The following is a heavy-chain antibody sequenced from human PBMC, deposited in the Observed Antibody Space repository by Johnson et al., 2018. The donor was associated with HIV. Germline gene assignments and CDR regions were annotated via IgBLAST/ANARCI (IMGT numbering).Heavy chain of an antibody. J-gene: IGHJ3*02. CDR1: GFTFSSYA. CDR2: ISGSGGST. D-gene: IGHD1-20*01. Sequence: VQLVESGGGLVQPGGSLRLSCAASGFTFSSYAMSWVRQAPGKGLEWVSAISGSGGSTYYADSVKGRFTISRDNSKNTLYLQMNSLRAEDTAVYYCARLTYNFNSRLGAFDIWGQGTMVTVSS. V-gene: IGHV3-23*04. CDR3: ARLTYNFNSRLGAFDI.